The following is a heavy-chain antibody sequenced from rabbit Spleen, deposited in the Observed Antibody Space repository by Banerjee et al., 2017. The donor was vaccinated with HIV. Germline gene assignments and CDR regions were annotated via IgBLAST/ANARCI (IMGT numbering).Heavy chain of an antibody. Sequence: QEQLVESGGGLVQPGGSLTLSCKASGFDFSGYGMSWVRQAPGKGLEWIGYIDPLFGNTYYASWVTGRFAISSHNAQNTLYLQLNSLTAADTATYFCVRDRANIGGDYGPYYFDLWGPGTLVTVS. D-gene: IGHD2-1*01. CDR1: GFDFSGYG. J-gene: IGHJ4*01. V-gene: IGHV1S47*01. CDR3: VRDRANIGGDYGPYYFDL. CDR2: IDPLFGNT.